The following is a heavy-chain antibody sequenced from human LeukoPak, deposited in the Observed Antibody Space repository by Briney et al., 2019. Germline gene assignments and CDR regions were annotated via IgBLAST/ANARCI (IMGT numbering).Heavy chain of an antibody. Sequence: ASVKVSCKVSGYTLTELSMHWVRQAPGKGLEWMGGFDPEDGETIYAQKFQGRVTMTEDTSTDTAYMELSSLRSEDTAVYYCATGPIAAAGYLFDYWGQGTLVTVSS. CDR2: FDPEDGET. CDR1: GYTLTELS. D-gene: IGHD6-13*01. J-gene: IGHJ4*02. CDR3: ATGPIAAAGYLFDY. V-gene: IGHV1-24*01.